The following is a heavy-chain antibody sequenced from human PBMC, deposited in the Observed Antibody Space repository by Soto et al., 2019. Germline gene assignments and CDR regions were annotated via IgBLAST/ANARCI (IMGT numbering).Heavy chain of an antibody. V-gene: IGHV1-18*01. CDR3: ARAISMLFVVPAY. D-gene: IGHD2-21*01. J-gene: IGHJ4*01. CDR2: ISAHSGDT. CDR1: GYTFTNYP. Sequence: QVNLVQSGAEVKNPGASVKVSCKASGYTFTNYPLAWVRRAPGHGLEWMGWISAHSGDTHYAQKFQDRVTMTTDTSTDTAYLELRSLTSDDTAVYYCARAISMLFVVPAYWGNGTLVTVSS.